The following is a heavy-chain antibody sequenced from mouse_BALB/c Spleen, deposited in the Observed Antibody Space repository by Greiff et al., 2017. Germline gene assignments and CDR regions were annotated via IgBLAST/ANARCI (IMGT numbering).Heavy chain of an antibody. Sequence: EVQGVESGGGLVQPGGSRKLSCAASGFTFSDYGMAWVRQAPGKGPEWVAFISNLAYSIYYADTVTGRFTISRENAKNTLYLEMSSLRSEDTAMYYCARDYDGYSFAYWGQGTLVTVSA. CDR2: ISNLAYSI. J-gene: IGHJ3*01. D-gene: IGHD2-3*01. CDR1: GFTFSDYG. CDR3: ARDYDGYSFAY. V-gene: IGHV5-15*02.